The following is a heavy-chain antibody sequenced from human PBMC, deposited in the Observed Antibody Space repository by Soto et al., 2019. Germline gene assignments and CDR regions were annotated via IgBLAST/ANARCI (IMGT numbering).Heavy chain of an antibody. D-gene: IGHD2-8*01. CDR3: AMGDPTDSSIGVCYFFHHHDMDG. J-gene: IGHJ6*02. V-gene: IGHV1-2*04. CDR2: INPKSGGT. CDR1: GYSFTDYH. Sequence: SVNVSCKASGYSFTDYHIHWVRQAPGQGLEWLGRINPKSGGTSTAQKFQGWVTMTTDTSISTASMELTRLTSDDTAIYYCAMGDPTDSSIGVCYFFHHHDMDGWAQRSSVPVSS.